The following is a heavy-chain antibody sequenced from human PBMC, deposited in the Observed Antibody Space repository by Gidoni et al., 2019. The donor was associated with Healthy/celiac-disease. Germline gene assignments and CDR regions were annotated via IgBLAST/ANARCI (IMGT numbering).Heavy chain of an antibody. Sequence: DVQLVESGGGLVQPGGSLRLSCASSGFTVTGNYMSWVRQAPGKGLEWVSVIYSGGSTYYADSVKGRFTITRDNSKNTLYLQMNSLRAEDTAVYYCARDSADYYDSSGYFDYWGQGTLVTVSS. CDR1: GFTVTGNY. CDR3: ARDSADYYDSSGYFDY. J-gene: IGHJ4*02. D-gene: IGHD3-22*01. CDR2: IYSGGST. V-gene: IGHV3-66*01.